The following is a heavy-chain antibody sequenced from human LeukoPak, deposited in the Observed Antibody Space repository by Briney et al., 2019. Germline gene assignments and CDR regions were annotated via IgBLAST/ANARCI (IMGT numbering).Heavy chain of an antibody. J-gene: IGHJ6*03. CDR1: GGSISSSSYY. Sequence: SEALSLTCTVSGGSISSSSYYWGWIRQPPGKGLEWIGSIYYSGSTYYNPSLKSRVTISVDTSKNQFSLKLSSVTAADTAVYYCARGPSDYGDYPWDMDVWGKGTTVTVSS. V-gene: IGHV4-39*07. D-gene: IGHD4-17*01. CDR3: ARGPSDYGDYPWDMDV. CDR2: IYYSGST.